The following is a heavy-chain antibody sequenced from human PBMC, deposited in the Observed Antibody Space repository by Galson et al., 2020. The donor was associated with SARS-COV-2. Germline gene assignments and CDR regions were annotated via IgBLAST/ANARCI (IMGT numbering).Heavy chain of an antibody. V-gene: IGHV4-39*01. CDR2: IYYSGST. Sequence: ETSETLSLTCTVSGGSISSSSYYWGWIRQPPGKGLEWLGSIYYSGSTYYNPSLKSRVTISVDTSKNQFSLKLSSVTAADTAVYYCARHPGPGLRFLEWLLSDYYYYGMDVWGQGTTVTVSS. D-gene: IGHD3-3*01. J-gene: IGHJ6*02. CDR1: GGSISSSSYY. CDR3: ARHPGPGLRFLEWLLSDYYYYGMDV.